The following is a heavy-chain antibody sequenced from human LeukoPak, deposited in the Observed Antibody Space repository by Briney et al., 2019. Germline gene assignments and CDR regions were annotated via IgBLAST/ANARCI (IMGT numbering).Heavy chain of an antibody. J-gene: IGHJ4*02. V-gene: IGHV4-39*01. CDR3: ATSGY. CDR1: GGSASSGHYC. CDR2: IYYSGST. Sequence: PSETLSLTCTVSGGSASSGHYCWTWIRQPAGKGLEWIGSIYYSGSTYYNPSLKSRVTISVDTSKNQFSLKLSSVTAADTAVYYCATSGYWGQGTLVTVSS.